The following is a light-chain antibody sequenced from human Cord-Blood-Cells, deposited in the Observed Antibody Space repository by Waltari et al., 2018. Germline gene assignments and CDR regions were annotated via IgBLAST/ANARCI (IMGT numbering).Light chain of an antibody. J-gene: IGKJ2*01. CDR3: QQYGSSPQT. CDR1: QSVSSSY. CDR2: GAS. V-gene: IGKV3-20*01. Sequence: ELVLTQSPGTLSLSPGERATLHCRASQSVSSSYLAWYQQKPGQAPRLLIYGASSRATGIPDRFSGSGSGTDFTLTISRLEPEDFAVYYCQQYGSSPQTFGQGTKLEIK.